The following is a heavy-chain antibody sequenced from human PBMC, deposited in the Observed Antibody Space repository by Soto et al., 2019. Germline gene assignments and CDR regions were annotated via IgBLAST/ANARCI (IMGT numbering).Heavy chain of an antibody. CDR3: ASRSSPITMDRGVVMYYGMDV. CDR1: GAAFSGNR. V-gene: IGHV3-21*01. CDR2: ISSSSIYI. D-gene: IGHD3-10*01. J-gene: IGHJ6*02. Sequence: GGSMRLSCAASGAAFSGNRMNWVRQAPGKDLEWVSYISSSSIYIYYADSVKGRFTISRDNAKNSLYLQMNSLRVEDTAIYYCASRSSPITMDRGVVMYYGMDVWGQGTTVTVSS.